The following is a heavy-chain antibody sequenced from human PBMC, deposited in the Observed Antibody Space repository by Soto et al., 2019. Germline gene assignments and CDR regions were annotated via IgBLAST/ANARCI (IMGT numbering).Heavy chain of an antibody. CDR3: ARDRGFEYCSGGRCFAIDY. V-gene: IGHV1-18*01. D-gene: IGHD2-15*01. CDR2: ISAYNGNT. CDR1: GYTFTSYG. Sequence: QVQLVQSGAEVKKPGASVKVSCKASGYTFTSYGISWVRQAPGQGLEWMGWISAYNGNTNYAQKLQGRVTMTTDTPPSTAYKELRRLRSDETAVYYCARDRGFEYCSGGRCFAIDYWCQGTLVTVSS. J-gene: IGHJ4*02.